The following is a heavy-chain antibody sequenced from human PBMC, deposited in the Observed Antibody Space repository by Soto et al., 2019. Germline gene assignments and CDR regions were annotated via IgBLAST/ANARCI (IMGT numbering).Heavy chain of an antibody. CDR2: ITDRSAYI. V-gene: IGHV3-21*06. Sequence: PGGSLRLSCAASGFTFKAYSMNWVRQAPGKGLEWVSSITDRSAYIFYAHSVRGRFTVSRDDARNSLYLQMNSLRAEDTAVYYCARDLRYWGRGTVVTVSS. CDR3: ARDLRY. CDR1: GFTFKAYS. J-gene: IGHJ4*02.